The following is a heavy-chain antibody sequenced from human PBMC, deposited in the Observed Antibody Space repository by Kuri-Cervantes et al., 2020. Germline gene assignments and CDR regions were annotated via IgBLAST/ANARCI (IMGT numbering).Heavy chain of an antibody. J-gene: IGHJ6*02. V-gene: IGHV1-18*01. CDR3: ARALGDLYYYYGMDV. CDR2: ISAYNGNT. CDR1: GYTFTSYG. D-gene: IGHD2-21*02. Sequence: ASVQVSCKASGYTFTSYGISWVRQAPGQGLEWLGWISAYNGNTNYAQKLQGRVTMTTDTSTSTAYIELRSLRSDDTAVYYCARALGDLYYYYGMDVWGQGTTVTVSS.